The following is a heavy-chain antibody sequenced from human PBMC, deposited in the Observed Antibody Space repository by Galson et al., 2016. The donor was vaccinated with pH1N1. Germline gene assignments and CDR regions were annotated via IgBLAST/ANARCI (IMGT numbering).Heavy chain of an antibody. Sequence: DINWVRQGTGQGLEWMGWMNPNNDNTGYAQKFQGRVTMTRNTSISTAYMELSSLRSEDTAVYYCARGGYCSGGSCYDVFDYWGQGTLVTVS. CDR2: MNPNNDNT. CDR1: D. J-gene: IGHJ4*02. V-gene: IGHV1-8*01. CDR3: ARGGYCSGGSCYDVFDY. D-gene: IGHD2-15*01.